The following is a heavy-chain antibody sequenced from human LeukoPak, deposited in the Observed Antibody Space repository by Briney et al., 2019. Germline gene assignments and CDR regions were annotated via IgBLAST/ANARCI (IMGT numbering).Heavy chain of an antibody. CDR3: AGYSSSWYVGIDY. Sequence: PSETLSLTCTVSGGFISSYYWSWIRQPPGKGLEWIGYIYYSGSTNYNPSLKSRVTISVDTSKNQFSLKLSSVTAADTAVYYCAGYSSSWYVGIDYWGQGTLVTVSS. CDR1: GGFISSYY. V-gene: IGHV4-59*01. CDR2: IYYSGST. J-gene: IGHJ4*02. D-gene: IGHD6-13*01.